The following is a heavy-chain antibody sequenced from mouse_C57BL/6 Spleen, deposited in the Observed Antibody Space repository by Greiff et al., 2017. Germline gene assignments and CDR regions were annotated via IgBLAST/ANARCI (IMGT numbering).Heavy chain of an antibody. CDR2: IWRGGST. Sequence: QVQLKESGPGLVQPSQSLSITCTVSGFSLTSYGVHWVRQSPGKGLEWLGVIWRGGSTDYNAAFMSRLSITKDNSKSQVFFKMNSLQADDTAIYYCAKNPPYDGYYNWYFDVWGTGTTVTVSS. CDR1: GFSLTSYG. V-gene: IGHV2-5*01. CDR3: AKNPPYDGYYNWYFDV. J-gene: IGHJ1*03. D-gene: IGHD2-3*01.